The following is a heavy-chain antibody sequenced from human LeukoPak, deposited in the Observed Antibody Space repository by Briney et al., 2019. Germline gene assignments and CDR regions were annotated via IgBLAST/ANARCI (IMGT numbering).Heavy chain of an antibody. J-gene: IGHJ4*02. D-gene: IGHD5-24*01. CDR1: GGTFSSYA. V-gene: IGHV1-69*05. Sequence: SVKVSCKASGGTFSSYAISWVRQAPGQGLEWMGGIIPIFGTANYAQKFQGRVTMTRDTSTSTVYMELSSLRSEDTAVYYCASGYKTVSVFDHWGQGTLVTVSS. CDR2: IIPIFGTA. CDR3: ASGYKTVSVFDH.